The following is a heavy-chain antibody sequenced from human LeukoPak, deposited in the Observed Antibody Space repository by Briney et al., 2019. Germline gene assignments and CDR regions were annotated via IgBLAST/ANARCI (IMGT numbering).Heavy chain of an antibody. CDR1: GFTFSSDA. V-gene: IGHV3-23*01. Sequence: GGSLRLSCAASGFTFSSDAMSWVRQAPGKGLEWVSAISGSGGSTYYADSVKGRFTISRDNSKNTLYLQMNSLRAEDTAVYYCAKAPYSSGWDLNFDYWGQGTLVTVSS. J-gene: IGHJ4*02. CDR2: ISGSGGST. D-gene: IGHD6-19*01. CDR3: AKAPYSSGWDLNFDY.